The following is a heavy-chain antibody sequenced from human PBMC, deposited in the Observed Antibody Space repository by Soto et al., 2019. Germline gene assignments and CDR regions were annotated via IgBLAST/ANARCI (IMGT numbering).Heavy chain of an antibody. CDR1: GASVSGFY. Sequence: SETLSLTCTVSGASVSGFYWSWIRKSAGKGLEWIGRIYATGTTDYNPSLKSRVMMSVDTSKKQFSLKLRSVTAADTAVYYCVRDGTKTLRDWFDPWGQG. D-gene: IGHD1-1*01. J-gene: IGHJ5*02. CDR3: VRDGTKTLRDWFDP. V-gene: IGHV4-4*07. CDR2: IYATGTT.